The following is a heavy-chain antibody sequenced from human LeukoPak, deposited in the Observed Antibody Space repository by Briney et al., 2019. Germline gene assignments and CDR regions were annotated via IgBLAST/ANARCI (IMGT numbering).Heavy chain of an antibody. V-gene: IGHV3-53*01. CDR3: ARDSYGDANFGS. CDR2: IYADGNT. CDR1: GFIVNTNY. D-gene: IGHD4-17*01. Sequence: GGSLRLSCAASGFIVNTNYMSWVRQAPGRGLEWVSFIYADGNTYYADSVKGRFTISRDISKNEVYLQMNSLRPEDTAVYYCARDSYGDANFGSWGQGTLVTVSS. J-gene: IGHJ4*02.